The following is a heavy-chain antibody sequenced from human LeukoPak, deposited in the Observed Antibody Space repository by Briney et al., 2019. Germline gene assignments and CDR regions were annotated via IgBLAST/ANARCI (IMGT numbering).Heavy chain of an antibody. CDR2: IIYSGGST. Sequence: PGGSLRLSCAASGFTFSSYATSWVRQAPGKGLEWVSIIYSGGSTCYADSVKGRFTISRDNSKNTLYLQMNSLRAEDTAVYFCVRVGYSYGYGDWNHFDYWGQGTLVTVSS. CDR3: VRVGYSYGYGDWNHFDY. J-gene: IGHJ4*02. CDR1: GFTFSSYA. V-gene: IGHV3-66*02. D-gene: IGHD5-18*01.